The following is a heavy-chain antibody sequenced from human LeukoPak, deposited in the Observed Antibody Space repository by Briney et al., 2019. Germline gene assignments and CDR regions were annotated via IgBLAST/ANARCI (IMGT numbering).Heavy chain of an antibody. Sequence: SQTLSLTCTVSGGSISSGSYYWSWIRQPAGKGLEWIGRIYTSGSTNYNPSLKSRVTISVDTSKNQFSLKLSSVTAADTAVYYCAKGGDYDFWSGYRYWGQGTLVTVSS. D-gene: IGHD3-3*01. CDR3: AKGGDYDFWSGYRY. J-gene: IGHJ4*02. CDR2: IYTSGST. V-gene: IGHV4-61*02. CDR1: GGSISSGSYY.